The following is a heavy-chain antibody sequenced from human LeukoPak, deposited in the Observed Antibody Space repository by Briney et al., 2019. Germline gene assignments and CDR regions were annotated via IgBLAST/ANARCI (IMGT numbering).Heavy chain of an antibody. J-gene: IGHJ4*02. D-gene: IGHD1-26*01. Sequence: GGSLRLSCAASGFTFSSYWMHWVRQAPGKGLERVANIKQDGSEKYYVDSVKGRFTISRDNAKRSLYLQMNSLRAEDTAVYYCARDKSVGATPLDYWGQGTLVTVSS. V-gene: IGHV3-7*05. CDR3: ARDKSVGATPLDY. CDR1: GFTFSSYW. CDR2: IKQDGSEK.